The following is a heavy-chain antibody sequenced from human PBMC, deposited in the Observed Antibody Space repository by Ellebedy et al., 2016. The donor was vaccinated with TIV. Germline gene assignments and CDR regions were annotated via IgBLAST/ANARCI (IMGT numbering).Heavy chain of an antibody. Sequence: SVKVSXXASGFTFTSSAVQWVRQARGQRLEWIGWIVVGSGNTNYAQKFQERVTITRDMSTSTAYMELSSLRSEDTAVYYCARVEGGDIAAAGTRYYYYGMDVWGQGTTVTVSS. J-gene: IGHJ6*02. CDR1: GFTFTSSA. D-gene: IGHD6-13*01. CDR2: IVVGSGNT. V-gene: IGHV1-58*01. CDR3: ARVEGGDIAAAGTRYYYYGMDV.